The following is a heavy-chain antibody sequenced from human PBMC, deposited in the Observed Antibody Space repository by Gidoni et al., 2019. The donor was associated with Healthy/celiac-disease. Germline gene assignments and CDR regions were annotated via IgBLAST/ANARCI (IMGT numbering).Heavy chain of an antibody. Sequence: QVQLQESGPGLVKPSQTLSLTCTVSGGSISSGDYYCSWIRQPPGKGLEWIGYIYYSGSTYYNPSLKSRVTISVDTSKNQFSLKLSSVTAADTAVYYCARAFERYCSSTSCSINWFDPWGQGTLVTVSS. J-gene: IGHJ5*02. D-gene: IGHD2-2*01. V-gene: IGHV4-30-4*01. CDR1: GGSISSGDYY. CDR3: ARAFERYCSSTSCSINWFDP. CDR2: IYYSGST.